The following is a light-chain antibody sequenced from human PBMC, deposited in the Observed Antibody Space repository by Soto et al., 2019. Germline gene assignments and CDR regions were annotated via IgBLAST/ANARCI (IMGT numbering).Light chain of an antibody. CDR3: QHHHNWLLT. J-gene: IGKJ4*01. CDR2: SAS. V-gene: IGKV3-15*01. Sequence: EIVMTQSPATLSVSPGERVTLSCRASQSLNNNLAWYQQKPGQAPRLLIYSASTRATGIPARFSGSGSGTEFTLTNSSLQSEDFAVYYCQHHHNWLLTFGGGTKVEIK. CDR1: QSLNNN.